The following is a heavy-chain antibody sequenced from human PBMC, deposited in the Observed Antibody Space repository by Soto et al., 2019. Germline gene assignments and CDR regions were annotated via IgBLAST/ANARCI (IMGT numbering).Heavy chain of an antibody. J-gene: IGHJ4*02. CDR2: ISAYNGNT. Sequence: GASVKVSCKASGYTFTSYGISWVRQAPGQGLEWMGWISAYNGNTNYAQKLQGRVTMTTDTSTSTAYMELRSLRSDDTAVYYCARDRIGYSSSWYRIFDYWGQGTLVTVSS. D-gene: IGHD6-13*01. CDR1: GYTFTSYG. CDR3: ARDRIGYSSSWYRIFDY. V-gene: IGHV1-18*01.